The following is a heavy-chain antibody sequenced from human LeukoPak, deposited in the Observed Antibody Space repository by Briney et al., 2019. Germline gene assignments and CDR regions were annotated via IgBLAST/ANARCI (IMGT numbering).Heavy chain of an antibody. J-gene: IGHJ4*02. Sequence: SETLSLTCTVSGGSINSGSYYWSWIRQPAGKGLEWIGRVYTNGGTNYNPSLESRVTISADTSKNQFSLKLTSVTAADTAVYYCARGEAATGDDQWPFGYWGQGTLVTVSS. V-gene: IGHV4-61*02. CDR3: ARGEAATGDDQWPFGY. CDR1: GGSINSGSYY. D-gene: IGHD6-13*01. CDR2: VYTNGGT.